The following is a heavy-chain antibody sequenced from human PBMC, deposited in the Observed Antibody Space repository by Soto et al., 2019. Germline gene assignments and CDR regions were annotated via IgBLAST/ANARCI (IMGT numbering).Heavy chain of an antibody. CDR1: GGSISSGGYY. V-gene: IGHV4-31*03. D-gene: IGHD1-20*01. Sequence: PSETLSLTCTVSGGSISSGGYYCSWIRQHPGKGLEWIGYIYYSGSTYYNPSLKSRVTISVDTSKNQFSLKLSSVTAAATAVYYCARGVTGTTMSVGCFDLCGQGTLVTVSS. J-gene: IGHJ5*02. CDR3: ARGVTGTTMSVGCFDL. CDR2: IYYSGST.